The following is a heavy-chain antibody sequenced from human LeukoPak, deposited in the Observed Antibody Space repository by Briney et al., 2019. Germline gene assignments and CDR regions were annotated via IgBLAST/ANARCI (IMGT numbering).Heavy chain of an antibody. CDR3: ARESGGHYFDY. J-gene: IGHJ4*02. Sequence: PSETLSLTCTVSGGSISSGDYYWSWIRQPPGKGLEWIGYIYYSGSTYYNPSLKSRVTISVDTSKNQFSLKLSSVTAADTAVYYCARESGGHYFDYWGQGTLVTVSS. D-gene: IGHD2-15*01. V-gene: IGHV4-30-4*01. CDR2: IYYSGST. CDR1: GGSISSGDYY.